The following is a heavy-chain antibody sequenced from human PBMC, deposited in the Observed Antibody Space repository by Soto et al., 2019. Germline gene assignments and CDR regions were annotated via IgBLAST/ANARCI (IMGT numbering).Heavy chain of an antibody. CDR2: INHSGST. V-gene: IGHV4-34*01. J-gene: IGHJ4*02. CDR3: GAQDYGAKGYYFET. D-gene: IGHD4-17*01. Sequence: SETLSLTCAVYGGSLSGYYWSWIRQPPGKGLECIGGINHSGSTTYNPSLNSRVTISVDMSKTQFSLKLTSVTTADTAVYYCGAQDYGAKGYYFETWGQGTLVTVSS. CDR1: GGSLSGYY.